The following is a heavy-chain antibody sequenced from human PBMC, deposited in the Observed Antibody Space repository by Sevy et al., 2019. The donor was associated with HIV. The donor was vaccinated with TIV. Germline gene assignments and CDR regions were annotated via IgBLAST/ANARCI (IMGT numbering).Heavy chain of an antibody. CDR1: GFTFDDYA. V-gene: IGHV3-9*01. CDR2: ISWNSGSK. D-gene: IGHD3-10*01. Sequence: GGSLRLSCAASGFTFDDYAMHWVRQAPGKGLEWVSGISWNSGSKGYADSVKGRFTISRDNAKNSLYLQMNSLRAEDTALYYCAKAAGAGVYYSYYYGMDVWGQGTTVTVSS. CDR3: AKAAGAGVYYSYYYGMDV. J-gene: IGHJ6*02.